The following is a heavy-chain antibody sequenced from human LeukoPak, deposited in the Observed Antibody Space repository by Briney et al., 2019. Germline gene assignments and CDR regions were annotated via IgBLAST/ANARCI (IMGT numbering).Heavy chain of an antibody. CDR2: ISGGGGST. D-gene: IGHD2-2*01. CDR1: GFTFSSYV. J-gene: IGHJ5*02. Sequence: GGSLRLSCAASGFTFSSYVMNWVRQAPGKGLEWVSVISGGGGSTYYADSVKGRFTISRDNSKNTLFLQMNSLRAEDTAVNYCAKGGYCSSTSCYVGWFDPWGQGTLVTVSS. V-gene: IGHV3-23*01. CDR3: AKGGYCSSTSCYVGWFDP.